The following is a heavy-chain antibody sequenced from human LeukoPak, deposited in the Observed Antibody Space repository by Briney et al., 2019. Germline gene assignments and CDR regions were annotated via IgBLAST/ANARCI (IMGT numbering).Heavy chain of an antibody. CDR2: IYHSGST. CDR3: ASVPDCSSTSCSHRGADY. V-gene: IGHV4-30-2*01. J-gene: IGHJ4*02. Sequence: SETLSLTCTVSGGSISSGGYYWSWIRQPPGKGLEWIGYIYHSGSTYYNPSLKSRVTISVDRSKNQFSLKLSSVTAADTAVYYCASVPDCSSTSCSHRGADYWGQGTLVTVSS. CDR1: GGSISSGGYY. D-gene: IGHD2-2*01.